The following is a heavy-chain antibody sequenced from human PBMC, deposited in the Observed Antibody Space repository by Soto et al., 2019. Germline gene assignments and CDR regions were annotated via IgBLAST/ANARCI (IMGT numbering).Heavy chain of an antibody. J-gene: IGHJ4*02. CDR1: GFTFSSYA. D-gene: IGHD2-2*01. Sequence: GGSLRLSCAASGFTFSSYAMHWVRQAPGKGLEWVAVISYDGSNKYYADSVKGRFTISRDNSKNTLYLQMNSLRAEDTAVYYCVRFHCSSTSCFYWGQGTLVTVSS. CDR3: VRFHCSSTSCFY. CDR2: ISYDGSNK. V-gene: IGHV3-30-3*01.